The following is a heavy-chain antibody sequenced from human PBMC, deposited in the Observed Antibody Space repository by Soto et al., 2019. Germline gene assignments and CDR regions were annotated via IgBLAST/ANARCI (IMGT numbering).Heavy chain of an antibody. CDR2: IRRDGSVR. J-gene: IGHJ4*02. V-gene: IGHV3-48*03. CDR1: GFAFSTNE. Sequence: PGGSLRLSCAASGFAFSTNEMIWVRQAPGEGLECLSYIRRDGSVRHYADSVKGRFTISRDNAENSLYLQMNSLRAEDSAVYYCASVWSGYSGAQYWGQGTLVTVSS. D-gene: IGHD3-3*01. CDR3: ASVWSGYSGAQY.